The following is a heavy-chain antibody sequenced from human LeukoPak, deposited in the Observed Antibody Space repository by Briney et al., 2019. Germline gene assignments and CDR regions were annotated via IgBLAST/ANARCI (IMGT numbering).Heavy chain of an antibody. V-gene: IGHV3-48*03. CDR3: ARFYGDSTHDFDS. J-gene: IGHJ4*02. Sequence: GGSLRLSCAASGFTFSSYEMNWVRQAPGKGLEWVSYISSSGSTIYYADSVKGRFTISRDNAKNSLYLQMNSLRAEDTAAYYCARFYGDSTHDFDSWGQGTLVTVSS. CDR2: ISSSGSTI. D-gene: IGHD4-17*01. CDR1: GFTFSSYE.